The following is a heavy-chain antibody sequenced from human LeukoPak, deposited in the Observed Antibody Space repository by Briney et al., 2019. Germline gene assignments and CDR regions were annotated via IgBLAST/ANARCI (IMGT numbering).Heavy chain of an antibody. J-gene: IGHJ3*02. CDR3: AKGALVTSDVLDI. Sequence: PGGSLRLSCAASGFTFSSYGMHWVRQAPGKGLEWVAFIRYDGSNKYYADSVKGRFTISRDIPKNTLYLQMNSLRVEDTAVYYCAKGALVTSDVLDIWGQGTMVTVSS. V-gene: IGHV3-30*02. D-gene: IGHD2-21*02. CDR1: GFTFSSYG. CDR2: IRYDGSNK.